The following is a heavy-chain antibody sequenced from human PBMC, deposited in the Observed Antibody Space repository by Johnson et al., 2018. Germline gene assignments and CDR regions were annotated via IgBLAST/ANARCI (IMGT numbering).Heavy chain of an antibody. Sequence: VQLVQSGGGLVQPGGSLRLSCAASGFTFSSYSMNWVRQAPGKGLEWVSYISSSSSPIYYADSVKGRFTISRDNAKNSLYLQMNSLRAEDPAVYYCARVDDDVYYYYMDVWGKGTTVTGSS. CDR3: ARVDDDVYYYYMDV. CDR2: ISSSSSPI. V-gene: IGHV3-48*01. CDR1: GFTFSSYS. D-gene: IGHD3-16*01. J-gene: IGHJ6*03.